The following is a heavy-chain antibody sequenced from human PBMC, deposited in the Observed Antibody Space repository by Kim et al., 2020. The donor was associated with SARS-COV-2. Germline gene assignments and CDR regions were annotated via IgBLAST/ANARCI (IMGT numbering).Heavy chain of an antibody. CDR2: VNAANDET. CDR1: GYTFKSYP. D-gene: IGHD3-16*01. Sequence: ASVKVSCKASGYTFKSYPINWVRQAPGQRLEWMGWVNAANDETKYSQKFQGRVTITRDTSANTAYMDLRSLTFEDTAIYYCARDMNPKVYDYSGQGTLVT. CDR3: ARDMNPKVYDY. J-gene: IGHJ4*02. V-gene: IGHV1-3*01.